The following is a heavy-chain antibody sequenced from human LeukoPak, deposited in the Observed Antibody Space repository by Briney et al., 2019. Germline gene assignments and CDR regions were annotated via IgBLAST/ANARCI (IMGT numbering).Heavy chain of an antibody. CDR2: IDYSGST. D-gene: IGHD2-2*01. CDR1: GGSISSSSYY. V-gene: IGHV4-39*01. J-gene: IGHJ4*02. Sequence: PSETLSLTCSVSGGSISSSSYYWGWIRQPPGKGLEWIGSIDYSGSTYYSPSLKSRVTISVDTSKNQFSLKVSSVTAADTAVYYCARVHYPKNTSWDRYYWGQGTLVTVSS. CDR3: ARVHYPKNTSWDRYY.